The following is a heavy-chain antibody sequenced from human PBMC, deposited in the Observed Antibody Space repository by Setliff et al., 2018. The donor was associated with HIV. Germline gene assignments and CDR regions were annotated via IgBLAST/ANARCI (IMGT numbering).Heavy chain of an antibody. D-gene: IGHD5-18*01. CDR1: GDSTTSSSSY. CDR3: ARTRGYTYGYIDY. CDR2: IYYSGST. J-gene: IGHJ4*02. Sequence: PSETLSLTCTVSGDSTTSSSSYWGWIHQPPGKGLEWIGNIYYSGSTYYNPSLKSRVTISVDTSKNQFSLKLSSVTAADTAIYYCARTRGYTYGYIDYWGQGTLVTVSS. V-gene: IGHV4-39*01.